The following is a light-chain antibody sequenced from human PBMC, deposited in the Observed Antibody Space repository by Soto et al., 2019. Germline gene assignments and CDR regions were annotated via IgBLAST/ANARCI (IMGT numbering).Light chain of an antibody. CDR3: SSYTSSSTYV. V-gene: IGLV2-14*01. CDR1: SSDFGGYNY. Sequence: QSVLTQPASVSGSPGQSTTISCTGTSSDFGGYNYVSWYQQHPGKAPKLMIYEVSNRPSGVSNRFSGSKSGNTASLTISELQAEDEADYYCSSYTSSSTYVFGTGTKVTVL. J-gene: IGLJ1*01. CDR2: EVS.